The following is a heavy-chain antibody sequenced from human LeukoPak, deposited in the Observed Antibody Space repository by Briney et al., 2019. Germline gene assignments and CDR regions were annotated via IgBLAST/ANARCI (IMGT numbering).Heavy chain of an antibody. Sequence: SETLSLTCTVSGGSISSYYWSWIRQPPEKGLEWIGYIYYSGSTNYNPSLKSRVTISVDTSKNQFSLKLSSVTAADTAVYYCARQYSSGWYLAFDIWGQGTMVTVSS. V-gene: IGHV4-59*01. D-gene: IGHD6-19*01. CDR2: IYYSGST. J-gene: IGHJ3*02. CDR3: ARQYSSGWYLAFDI. CDR1: GGSISSYY.